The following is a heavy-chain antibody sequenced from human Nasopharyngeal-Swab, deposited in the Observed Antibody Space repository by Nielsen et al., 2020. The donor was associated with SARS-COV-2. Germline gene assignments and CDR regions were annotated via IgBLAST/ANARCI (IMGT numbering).Heavy chain of an antibody. D-gene: IGHD1-26*01. J-gene: IGHJ4*02. CDR3: ARDGEVGAITGIDY. CDR1: GFTFSSYG. CDR2: IWYDGSNK. Sequence: GGSLRLSCAASGFTFSSYGMNWVGQAPGKGLEWVAVIWYDGSNKYYADSVKGRFTISRDNSKNTLYLQMNSLRAEDTAVYYCARDGEVGAITGIDYWGQGTLVTVSS. V-gene: IGHV3-33*01.